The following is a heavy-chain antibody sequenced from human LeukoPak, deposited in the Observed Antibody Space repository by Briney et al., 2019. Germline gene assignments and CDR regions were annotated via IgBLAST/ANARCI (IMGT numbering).Heavy chain of an antibody. Sequence: SVKVSCKASGYTFTSYAISWVRQAPGQGLEWMGGIIPIVGTANYAQKFQGRVTITADESTSTAYMELSSLRSEDTAVYYCARGGLSRYYYDSSGYYHAFDIWGQGTMVTVSS. J-gene: IGHJ3*02. D-gene: IGHD3-22*01. V-gene: IGHV1-69*13. CDR3: ARGGLSRYYYDSSGYYHAFDI. CDR1: GYTFTSYA. CDR2: IIPIVGTA.